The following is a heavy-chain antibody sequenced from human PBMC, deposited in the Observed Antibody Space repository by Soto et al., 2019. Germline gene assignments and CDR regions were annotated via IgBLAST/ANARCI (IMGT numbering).Heavy chain of an antibody. CDR2: IYYSGST. J-gene: IGHJ4*02. Sequence: SETLSLTCTVSGGSISSYYWSWIRQPPGKGLEWIEYIYYSGSTNYDPSLKSRVTISVDTSKNQFSLKLSSVTAADTAVYYCARQEIRYFIYWGQGTLVTV. V-gene: IGHV4-59*08. D-gene: IGHD3-9*01. CDR3: ARQEIRYFIY. CDR1: GGSISSYY.